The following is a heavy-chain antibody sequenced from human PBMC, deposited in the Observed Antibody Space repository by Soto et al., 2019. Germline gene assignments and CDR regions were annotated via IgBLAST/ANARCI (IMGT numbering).Heavy chain of an antibody. CDR2: IYSGGYT. CDR1: GFTVSNNY. J-gene: IGHJ4*02. V-gene: IGHV3-53*01. CDR3: APTPGGGGY. D-gene: IGHD3-10*01. Sequence: EVQLVESGGGLIQPGGSLRLSCAVSGFTVSNNYMSWVRQAPGKGLEGVSVIYSGGYTAYGDSVKGRFTISRDNSKNTIYLKRKTRSAAPPAVYYWAPTPGGGGYWGQGTLVTVSS.